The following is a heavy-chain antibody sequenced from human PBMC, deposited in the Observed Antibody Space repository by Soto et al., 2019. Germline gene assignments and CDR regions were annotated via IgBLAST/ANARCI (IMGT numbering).Heavy chain of an antibody. CDR1: GIKFSNYG. CDR2: IWYDGSKK. J-gene: IGHJ6*02. V-gene: IGHV3-33*01. CDR3: ARELLYGSGSRNFHYYGMDV. D-gene: IGHD3-10*01. Sequence: QVHLVESGGGVVQSGGSLRLSCAASGIKFSNYGMHWVRQAPGKGLEWVAVIWYDGSKKYYVDSVKGRFTISRDNSNNTLYLQMNSLRAEDTGVYYCARELLYGSGSRNFHYYGMDVWGQGTTVTVSS.